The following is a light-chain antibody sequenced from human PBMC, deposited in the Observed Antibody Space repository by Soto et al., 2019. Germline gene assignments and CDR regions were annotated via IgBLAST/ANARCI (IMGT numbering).Light chain of an antibody. Sequence: EIVLTQSPGTLSLSPGEGATLSCRASQSVSSSYLAWYQQKPGQAPRPLIYGASSRATDIPDRFTGSGSGTDFTLTINRLEPEDFAVYYCQQYGSSSITFGQGTRLEIK. V-gene: IGKV3-20*01. CDR3: QQYGSSSIT. J-gene: IGKJ5*01. CDR2: GAS. CDR1: QSVSSSY.